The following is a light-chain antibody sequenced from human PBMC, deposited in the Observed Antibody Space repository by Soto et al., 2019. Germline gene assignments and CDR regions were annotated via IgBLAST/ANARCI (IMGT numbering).Light chain of an antibody. CDR2: GAS. CDR1: QTVSSNY. J-gene: IGKJ5*01. Sequence: EIVLTQSPDTLSLSPVERATISCRASQTVSSNYLAWCQQRPGQAPRLLIYGASTRAAGIPDRFSGSGSGTDFTLTITRLEPEDSAVYFCQQYTGPPTTFGQGTRLEIK. CDR3: QQYTGPPTT. V-gene: IGKV3-20*01.